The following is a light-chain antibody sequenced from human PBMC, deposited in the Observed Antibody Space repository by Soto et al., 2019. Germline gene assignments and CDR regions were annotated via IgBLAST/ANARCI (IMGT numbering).Light chain of an antibody. CDR3: QQCNNWPIT. CDR1: QSVSDN. Sequence: EIVMTQSPATLSVSPGERATLSCRASQSVSDNLAWYQQKPGQAPRLFIYGASARATGIPARFSGSGSGTEFTLTISSLQSEDFSVYYCQQCNNWPITFGQGTPLEIK. CDR2: GAS. J-gene: IGKJ5*01. V-gene: IGKV3-15*01.